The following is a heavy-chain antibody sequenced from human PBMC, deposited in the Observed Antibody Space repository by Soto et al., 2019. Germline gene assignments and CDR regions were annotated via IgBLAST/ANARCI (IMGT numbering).Heavy chain of an antibody. Sequence: QVQLQESGPGLVKPSETLSLTCTVSGGSISSYYWSWIRQPPGKGLEWIGYIYYTETTSYNPSLKSRVTISVDTSKNQFSLKLSSVNAADTALYYCAGGYGSGCYSASYVYWGQGTLVTVSS. CDR1: GGSISSYY. CDR3: AGGYGSGCYSASYVY. CDR2: IYYTETT. J-gene: IGHJ4*02. V-gene: IGHV4-59*01. D-gene: IGHD3-10*01.